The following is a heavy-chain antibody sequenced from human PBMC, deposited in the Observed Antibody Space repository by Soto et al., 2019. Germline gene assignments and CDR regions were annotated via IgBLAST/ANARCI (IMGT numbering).Heavy chain of an antibody. CDR3: ARDYHGSGKNYYYYGMDV. V-gene: IGHV3-66*01. Sequence: GSLRLSCAASGFTFSSNYMSWVRQAPGKGLEWVSVIYSGGSTYYADSVKGRFTISRDNSKNTLYLQMNSLRAEDTAVYYCARDYHGSGKNYYYYGMDVWGQGTTVTVSS. CDR2: IYSGGST. J-gene: IGHJ6*02. D-gene: IGHD3-10*01. CDR1: GFTFSSNY.